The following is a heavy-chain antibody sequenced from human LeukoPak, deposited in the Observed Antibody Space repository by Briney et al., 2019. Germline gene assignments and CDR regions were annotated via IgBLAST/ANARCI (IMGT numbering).Heavy chain of an antibody. D-gene: IGHD3-10*01. Sequence: GGSLRLSCAASGFTFSSYGMHWVRQAPGKGLEWVAVISYDGSNKYYADSVKGRFIISRDNSKNTLHLQMNSLRAEDTAVYYCAKDKGAEGVIKDYWGQGTLVTVSS. CDR3: AKDKGAEGVIKDY. J-gene: IGHJ4*02. CDR1: GFTFSSYG. CDR2: ISYDGSNK. V-gene: IGHV3-30*18.